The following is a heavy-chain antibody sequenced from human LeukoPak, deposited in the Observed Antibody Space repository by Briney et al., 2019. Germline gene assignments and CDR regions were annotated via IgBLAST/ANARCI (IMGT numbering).Heavy chain of an antibody. Sequence: GGSLRLSCAASGFTFSSYGMHWVRQAPGKGLEWVAVIRYDGSNKYYADSVKGRFTISRDNSKNTLYLQMNSLRAEDTAVYYCARERGVPLKDRIAVAGTITNWFDPWGQGTLVTVSS. D-gene: IGHD6-19*01. CDR3: ARERGVPLKDRIAVAGTITNWFDP. CDR2: IRYDGSNK. J-gene: IGHJ5*02. CDR1: GFTFSSYG. V-gene: IGHV3-33*01.